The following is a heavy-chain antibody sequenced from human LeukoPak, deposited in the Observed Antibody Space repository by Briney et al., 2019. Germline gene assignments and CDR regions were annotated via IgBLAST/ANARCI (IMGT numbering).Heavy chain of an antibody. Sequence: GGSLRLSCAASGFTFSSYAMRWVRQAPGEGLEWVSAISGSGGSTYYADSVKGRFTISRDNSKNTLYLQMNSLRAEDTAVYYCAKGDCSSTSCYNFDYWGQGTLVTVSS. D-gene: IGHD2-2*02. CDR2: ISGSGGST. V-gene: IGHV3-23*01. J-gene: IGHJ4*02. CDR3: AKGDCSSTSCYNFDY. CDR1: GFTFSSYA.